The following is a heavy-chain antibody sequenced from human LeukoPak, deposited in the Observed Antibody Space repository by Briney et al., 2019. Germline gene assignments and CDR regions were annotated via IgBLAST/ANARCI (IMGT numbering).Heavy chain of an antibody. Sequence: HTGGSLRLSCAASGFMFRDAAMTWVRQAPGKGLEWVSAISGSGGNTYYADSVKGRLTISRDNSKNTLYLQVNSLRAEDTAVYYCAKDTLWFGEVGYFDYWGQGTLVTVSS. CDR2: ISGSGGNT. J-gene: IGHJ4*02. D-gene: IGHD3-10*01. CDR1: GFMFRDAA. V-gene: IGHV3-23*01. CDR3: AKDTLWFGEVGYFDY.